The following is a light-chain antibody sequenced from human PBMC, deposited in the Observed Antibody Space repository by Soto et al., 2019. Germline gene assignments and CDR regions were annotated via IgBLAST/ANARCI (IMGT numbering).Light chain of an antibody. J-gene: IGKJ1*01. CDR3: QQYNNWPPWT. Sequence: EIVMTQSRATLSVSPGKISTLSWRSSQSVSINLAWYQQKPGQAPRLLIYGASTRATGIPARFSGSGSGTEFTLTISSLQSEDFAVYYCQQYNNWPPWTFGQGTKVDIK. V-gene: IGKV3-15*01. CDR1: QSVSIN. CDR2: GAS.